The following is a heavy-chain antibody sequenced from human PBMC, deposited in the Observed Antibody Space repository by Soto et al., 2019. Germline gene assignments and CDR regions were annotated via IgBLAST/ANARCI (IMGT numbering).Heavy chain of an antibody. Sequence: GGSLRLSCAASGFTFSSYEMNWVRQAPGKGLEWVSYISSSGSTIYYADSVKGRFTISRDNAKNSLYLQMNSLRAEDTAVYYCAREAFTMIADDAFDIWGQGTMVTVSS. CDR2: ISSSGSTI. CDR3: AREAFTMIADDAFDI. V-gene: IGHV3-48*03. CDR1: GFTFSSYE. D-gene: IGHD3-22*01. J-gene: IGHJ3*02.